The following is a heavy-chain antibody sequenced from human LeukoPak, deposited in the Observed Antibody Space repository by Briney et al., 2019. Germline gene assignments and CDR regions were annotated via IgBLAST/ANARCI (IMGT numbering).Heavy chain of an antibody. Sequence: PGGSLRLSCAASGFTFSRYAMSCVRRAPRGGLEWVSDVSGSGGSTYYADSVKGRFTISRDNSKNTLYLQMNSLRAEDTAVYYCAKEAVTTVEYWGQGTLVTVSS. D-gene: IGHD4-17*01. CDR2: VSGSGGST. J-gene: IGHJ4*02. CDR3: AKEAVTTVEY. V-gene: IGHV3-23*01. CDR1: GFTFSRYA.